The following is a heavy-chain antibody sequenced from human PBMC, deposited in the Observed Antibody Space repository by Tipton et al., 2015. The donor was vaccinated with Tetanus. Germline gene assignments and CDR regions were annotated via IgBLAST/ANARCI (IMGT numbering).Heavy chain of an antibody. Sequence: QLVQSGPEVKQPGESLKISCKGSGHMFSSHWIGWVRQVPGKGLEWLGTIYPGDSYSTYSPSFEGQVTISVDRSIDTAYLQWSSLKASDTAIYYCARPLTSVAFGGFAFDVWGQGTLVTVSS. D-gene: IGHD3-16*01. CDR3: ARPLTSVAFGGFAFDV. CDR2: IYPGDSYS. J-gene: IGHJ3*01. CDR1: GHMFSSHW. V-gene: IGHV5-51*01.